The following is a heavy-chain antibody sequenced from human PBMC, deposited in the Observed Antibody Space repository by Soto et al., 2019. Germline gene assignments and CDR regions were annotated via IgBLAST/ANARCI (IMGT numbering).Heavy chain of an antibody. V-gene: IGHV3-30*18. CDR2: ISYDGSNK. Sequence: QVQLVESGGGVVQPGRSLRLSCAASGFTFSSYGMHWVRQAPGKGLEWVAVISYDGSNKYYADSVKGRFTISRDNSKNTLYLQMNSLRAEDTAVYYCAKDVISYGEYYGMDVWGQGTTVTVSS. D-gene: IGHD3-10*01. CDR3: AKDVISYGEYYGMDV. J-gene: IGHJ6*02. CDR1: GFTFSSYG.